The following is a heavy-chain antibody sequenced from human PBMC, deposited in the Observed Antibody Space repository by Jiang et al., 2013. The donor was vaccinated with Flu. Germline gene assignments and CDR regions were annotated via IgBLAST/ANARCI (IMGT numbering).Heavy chain of an antibody. CDR3: ARVGRQAKYVSSGRDY. Sequence: LLKPSETLSLTCAVYGGSFSGYYWSWIRQPPGKGLEWIGEINHSGSTNYNPSLKSRVTISVDTSKNQFSLKLSSVTAADTAVYYCARVGRQAKYVSSGRDYWGQGTLVTVSS. CDR2: INHSGST. V-gene: IGHV4-34*01. CDR1: GGSFSGYY. D-gene: IGHD6-19*01. J-gene: IGHJ4*02.